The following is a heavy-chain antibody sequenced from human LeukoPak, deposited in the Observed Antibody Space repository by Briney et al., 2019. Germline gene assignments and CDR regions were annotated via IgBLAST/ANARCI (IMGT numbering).Heavy chain of an antibody. CDR1: AYTFTGYF. CDR2: INPKTGGT. Sequence: ASVKVSCKASAYTFTGYFMNWVRQAPGQGPEWMGRINPKTGGTNYAQKFQGRVTMTRDTSITTGYMELSRLRSDDTAVYYCARVGDGLNDAFDMWGQGTLVTVSS. CDR3: ARVGDGLNDAFDM. J-gene: IGHJ3*02. V-gene: IGHV1-2*06. D-gene: IGHD5-24*01.